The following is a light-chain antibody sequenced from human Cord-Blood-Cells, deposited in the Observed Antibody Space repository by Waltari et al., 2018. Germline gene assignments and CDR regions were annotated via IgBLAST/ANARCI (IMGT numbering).Light chain of an antibody. Sequence: IVMTQSPDSLAVSLGERATINCKSSQSVLCSSNNKNYLAWYQQKPGQPPKLLIYWASTRESGVPDRFSGSESGTDFTLTISSLQAEDVAVYYCQQYYSTPQTFGQGTKVEIK. J-gene: IGKJ1*01. CDR3: QQYYSTPQT. CDR2: WAS. CDR1: QSVLCSSNNKNY. V-gene: IGKV4-1*01.